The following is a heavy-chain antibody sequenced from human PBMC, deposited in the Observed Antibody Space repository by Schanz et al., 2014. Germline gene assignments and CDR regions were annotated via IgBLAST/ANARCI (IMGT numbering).Heavy chain of an antibody. V-gene: IGHV3-15*01. J-gene: IGHJ4*02. CDR1: GFNMRNEW. CDR3: TTAHYSSNYETLDY. D-gene: IGHD6-13*01. Sequence: EVQLVESGGGLVKPGGYLRLSCAASGFNMRNEWMSWVRQAPGKGLEWVARIKSRIHGGTTDYAAPVKGRFTISRDDSKHTVYLQMDSLKTEDTALYYCTTAHYSSNYETLDYWGQGTLVTVSS. CDR2: IKSRIHGGTT.